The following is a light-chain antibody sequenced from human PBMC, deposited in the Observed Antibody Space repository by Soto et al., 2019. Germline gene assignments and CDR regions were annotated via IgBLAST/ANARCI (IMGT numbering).Light chain of an antibody. J-gene: IGKJ1*01. CDR1: QSVDSSY. CDR2: DAS. Sequence: EIVLTQSADTLALTAGERATLSCGASQSVDSSYVAWYQQKPGLAPRLLMFDASSRANGIPDRFRGSGSGTGFTLTISSLEPEDFAVYYCQQYSSSLWTFGQGTKVDI. V-gene: IGKV3D-20*01. CDR3: QQYSSSLWT.